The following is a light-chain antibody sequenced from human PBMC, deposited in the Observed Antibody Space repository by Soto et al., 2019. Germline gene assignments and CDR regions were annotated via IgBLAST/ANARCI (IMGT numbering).Light chain of an antibody. CDR2: EVN. CDR1: SSDIGGYNA. J-gene: IGLJ2*01. V-gene: IGLV2-8*01. Sequence: QSVLTQPPSASASPGQSVTISCTGTSSDIGGYNAVSWYQQHPGKAPKLMIYEVNKRPSGVPDRFSGSKSGNTASLTVSGLQAEDEADYYCTSHAGTINVVFGGGTKLTVL. CDR3: TSHAGTINVV.